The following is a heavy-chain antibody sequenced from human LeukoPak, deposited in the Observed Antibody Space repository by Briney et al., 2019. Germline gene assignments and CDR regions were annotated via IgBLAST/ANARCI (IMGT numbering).Heavy chain of an antibody. V-gene: IGHV3-74*01. J-gene: IGHJ4*02. Sequence: GGSLRLSCAASGNYWMHWVRQVPGKGLVWVSHINSDGSWTSYADSVKGRFTISKDNAKNTVYLQMNSLRAEDTAVYYCVSFYETYWGRGNLVTVSS. D-gene: IGHD2/OR15-2a*01. CDR3: VSFYETY. CDR2: INSDGSWT. CDR1: GNYW.